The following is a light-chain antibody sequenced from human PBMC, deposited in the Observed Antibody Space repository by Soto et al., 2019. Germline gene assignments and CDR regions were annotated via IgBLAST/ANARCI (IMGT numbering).Light chain of an antibody. CDR2: DAS. Sequence: DIQMTQSPSSLSASVGDRVTITCQASQDISSRLNWYRQKPGKAPTLLIFDASNLQTGVPSRFSGSRAWTDFTFTITSLQPEDIATDYGHQYDNLPPSTFGQGTRLEIK. V-gene: IGKV1-33*01. J-gene: IGKJ5*01. CDR1: QDISSR. CDR3: HQYDNLPPST.